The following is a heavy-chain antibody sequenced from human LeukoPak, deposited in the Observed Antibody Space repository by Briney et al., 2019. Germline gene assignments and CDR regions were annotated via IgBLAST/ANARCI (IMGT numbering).Heavy chain of an antibody. CDR2: INPNSGGT. V-gene: IGHV1-2*02. J-gene: IGHJ5*02. D-gene: IGHD2-2*01. Sequence: ASVKASCKASGYTFTGYYMHWVRQAPGQGLEWMGWINPNSGGTKYAQKFQGRVTTTKAPSITPAYPEPSRLRSDDTCLFACVRERLHDTSRAGCWFDPWGQGTLVTVSS. CDR1: GYTFTGYY. CDR3: VRERLHDTSRAGCWFDP.